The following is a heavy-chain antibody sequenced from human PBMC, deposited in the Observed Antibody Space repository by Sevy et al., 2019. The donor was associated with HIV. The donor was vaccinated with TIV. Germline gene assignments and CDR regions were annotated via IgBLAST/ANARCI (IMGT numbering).Heavy chain of an antibody. D-gene: IGHD2-21*01. CDR1: GFTFSTAW. Sequence: GGSLRLSCAASGFTFSTAWMSWVRQAPGKGLEWVGRIISKTDGGTTDYAAPVKGRFTISRDDTKNTLYLQMNSMKTEDTALYYWTPGSGAYCGADCLDDWGQGTLVTVSS. CDR3: TPGSGAYCGADCLDD. V-gene: IGHV3-15*01. J-gene: IGHJ4*02. CDR2: IISKTDGGTT.